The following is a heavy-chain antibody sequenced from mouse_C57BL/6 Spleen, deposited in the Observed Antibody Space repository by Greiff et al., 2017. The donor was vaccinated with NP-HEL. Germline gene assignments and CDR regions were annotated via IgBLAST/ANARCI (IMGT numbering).Heavy chain of an antibody. Sequence: DVKLQESGAELVKPGASVKLSCTASGFNIKDYYMHWVKQRTEQGLEWIGRIDPEDGETKYAPKFQGKATITADTSSNTAYLQLSSLTSEDTAVYYCARSPSTVVAYYYAMDYWGQGTSVTVSS. CDR3: ARSPSTVVAYYYAMDY. V-gene: IGHV14-2*01. J-gene: IGHJ4*01. D-gene: IGHD1-1*01. CDR1: GFNIKDYY. CDR2: IDPEDGET.